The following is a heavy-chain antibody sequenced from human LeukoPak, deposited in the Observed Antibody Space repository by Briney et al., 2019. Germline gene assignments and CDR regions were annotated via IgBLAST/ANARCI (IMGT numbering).Heavy chain of an antibody. CDR3: AKASYYDSSGYYADYFDY. Sequence: GGSLRLSCVVSGFNVYNNYMCWVRQAPGKGLEWVSAISGSGGSTYYADSVKGRFTISRDNSKDTLYLQMNSLRAEDTAVYYCAKASYYDSSGYYADYFDYWGQGTLVTVSS. CDR2: ISGSGGST. V-gene: IGHV3-23*01. D-gene: IGHD3-22*01. CDR1: GFNVYNNY. J-gene: IGHJ4*02.